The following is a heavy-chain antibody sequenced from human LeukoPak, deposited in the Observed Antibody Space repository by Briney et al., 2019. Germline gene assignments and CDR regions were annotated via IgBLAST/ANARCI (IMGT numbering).Heavy chain of an antibody. V-gene: IGHV4-39*07. CDR1: GGSISSYY. J-gene: IGHJ5*02. D-gene: IGHD3-22*01. CDR2: IYYSGST. Sequence: SETLSLTCTVSGGSISSYYWGWIRQPPGKGLEWVGSIYYSGSTYYNPSLKSRVTISVDTSKNQFSLKLSSVTAADTAVYYCAGSSGYSNWFDPWGQGTLVTVSS. CDR3: AGSSGYSNWFDP.